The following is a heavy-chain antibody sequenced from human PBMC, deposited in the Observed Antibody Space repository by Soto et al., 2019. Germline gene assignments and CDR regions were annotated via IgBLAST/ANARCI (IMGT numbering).Heavy chain of an antibody. V-gene: IGHV4-34*01. D-gene: IGHD3-10*01. CDR3: ARGVSMVRGVIHRWFDP. J-gene: IGHJ5*02. CDR2: INHSGST. Sequence: SETLSLTCAVYGGSFSGYYWSWIRQPPGKGLEWIGEINHSGSTNYNPSLKSRITISVHTSKNQFSLKLSSVTAADTAVYYCARGVSMVRGVIHRWFDPWGQGTLVTVSS. CDR1: GGSFSGYY.